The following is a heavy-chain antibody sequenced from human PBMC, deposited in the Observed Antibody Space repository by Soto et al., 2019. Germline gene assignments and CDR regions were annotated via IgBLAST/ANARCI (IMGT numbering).Heavy chain of an antibody. CDR3: ARATGNAFDI. J-gene: IGHJ3*02. V-gene: IGHV3-30*04. Sequence: GESLKISCAASGFTFSSYAMHWVRQAPGKGLEWVAVISYDGSNKYYADSVKGRFTISRDNSKNTLYLQINSLRAEDTAVYYCARATGNAFDIWGQGTMVTVSS. CDR2: ISYDGSNK. CDR1: GFTFSSYA. D-gene: IGHD1-1*01.